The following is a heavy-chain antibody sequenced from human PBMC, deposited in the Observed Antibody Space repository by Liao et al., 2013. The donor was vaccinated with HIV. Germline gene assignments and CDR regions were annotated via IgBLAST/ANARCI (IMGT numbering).Heavy chain of an antibody. Sequence: QVQLQESGPGLVKPSETLSLTCTVSGDSITSGYWGWIRQSPGKGLEWIGYVSGSGSTNHSPSLKSRVTTSIDMSGSQFFLDLTALTAADTAVYYCARFCGADCSTYYWYFDLWGRGTLVTVSS. D-gene: IGHD2-21*01. J-gene: IGHJ2*01. CDR1: GDSITSGY. CDR3: ARFCGADCSTYYWYFDL. CDR2: VSGSGST. V-gene: IGHV4-59*01.